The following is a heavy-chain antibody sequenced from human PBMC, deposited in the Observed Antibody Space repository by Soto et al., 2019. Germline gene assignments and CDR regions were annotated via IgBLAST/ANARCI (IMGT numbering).Heavy chain of an antibody. CDR3: ARLSGIDLGELSLYLD. CDR2: IIPILGIA. Sequence: ASVKVSCKASGGTFSSYTISWVRQAPGQGLEWMGRIIPILGIANYAQKFQGRVTITADKSTSTAYMELSSLRSEDTAVYYCARLSGIDLGELSLYLDWGQGTLVTVSS. D-gene: IGHD3-16*02. CDR1: GGTFSSYT. J-gene: IGHJ4*02. V-gene: IGHV1-69*02.